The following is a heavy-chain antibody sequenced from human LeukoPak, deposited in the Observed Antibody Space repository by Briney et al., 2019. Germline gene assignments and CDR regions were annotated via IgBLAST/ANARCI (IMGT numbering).Heavy chain of an antibody. Sequence: PGGSLRLSCAASGFTFDVYAMHWVRQAPGKGLEWVSGISWNSGSIGYADSVKGRFTISRDNAKNSLYLQMNSLRAEDTALYYCAKDIYYDSSPPGAFDIWGQGTMVTVSS. CDR3: AKDIYYDSSPPGAFDI. J-gene: IGHJ3*02. CDR1: GFTFDVYA. V-gene: IGHV3-9*01. D-gene: IGHD3-22*01. CDR2: ISWNSGSI.